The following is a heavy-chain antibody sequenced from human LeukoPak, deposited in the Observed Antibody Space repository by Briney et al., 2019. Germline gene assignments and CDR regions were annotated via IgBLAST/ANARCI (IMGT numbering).Heavy chain of an antibody. CDR1: GGIYRRYS. J-gene: IGHJ1*01. V-gene: IGHV1-69*16. CDR2: IVPPLGTA. D-gene: IGHD4-23*01. Sequence: SVTVSFKSSGGIYRRYSITWVRQAPGQGLEWMGGIVPPLGTANYAQKFQGRVTITTDESTNTAYMELTSLTSEDAAVYYCTTYGSNIAEYFEHWGQGTLVSVSS. CDR3: TTYGSNIAEYFEH.